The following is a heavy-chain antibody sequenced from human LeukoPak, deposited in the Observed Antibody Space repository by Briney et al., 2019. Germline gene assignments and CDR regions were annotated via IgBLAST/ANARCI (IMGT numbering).Heavy chain of an antibody. Sequence: ASVEVSCKVSGYTLTELSMHWVRQAPGKGLEWMGGFDPEDGETIYAQKFQGRVTMTEDTSTDTAYMELSSLRSEDTAVYYCATSHYGSGSYNYWGQGTLVTVSS. CDR1: GYTLTELS. CDR3: ATSHYGSGSYNY. V-gene: IGHV1-24*01. J-gene: IGHJ4*02. D-gene: IGHD3-10*01. CDR2: FDPEDGET.